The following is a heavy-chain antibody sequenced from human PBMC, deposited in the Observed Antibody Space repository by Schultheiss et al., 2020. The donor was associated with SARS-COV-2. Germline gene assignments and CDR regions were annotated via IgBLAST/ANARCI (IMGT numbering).Heavy chain of an antibody. CDR2: ISAYNGNT. V-gene: IGHV1-18*04. D-gene: IGHD2-2*01. CDR1: GYTFTSYG. CDR3: ARGYCSSTSCYSYADGMDV. J-gene: IGHJ6*02. Sequence: ASVKVSCKASGYTFTSYGISWVRQAPGQGLEWMGWISAYNGNTNYAQKFQGRVTMTTDTSTSTAYMELRSLRSDDTAVYYCARGYCSSTSCYSYADGMDVWGQGTTVTVSS.